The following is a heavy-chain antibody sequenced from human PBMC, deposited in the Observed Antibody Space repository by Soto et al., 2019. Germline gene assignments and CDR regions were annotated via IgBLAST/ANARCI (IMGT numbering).Heavy chain of an antibody. CDR1: GFTFGDYI. Sequence: GGSLRLSCAGSGFTFGDYIINWSRQAPGKGLEWVGFIPSEAYGGTTQYAASVKDRFIFSRDDSKSIAHLQMNSLRTDDTAVYYCTRDRDSRWFDHWGQGTLVTVSS. J-gene: IGHJ5*02. D-gene: IGHD6-6*01. V-gene: IGHV3-49*03. CDR2: IPSEAYGGTT. CDR3: TRDRDSRWFDH.